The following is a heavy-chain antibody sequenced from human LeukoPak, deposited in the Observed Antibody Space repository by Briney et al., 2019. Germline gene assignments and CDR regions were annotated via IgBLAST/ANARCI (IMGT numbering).Heavy chain of an antibody. CDR2: IYRGGST. CDR3: ARDHYDSSGYYHDY. J-gene: IGHJ4*02. CDR1: GFTVSSNY. V-gene: IGHV3-53*01. Sequence: PGGSLRLSCAASGFTVSSNYMSWVRQAPGKGLEWVSVIYRGGSTYYADSVKGRFTISRDNSKNTLYLQMNSLRAEDTVVYYCARDHYDSSGYYHDYWGQGTLVTVSS. D-gene: IGHD3-22*01.